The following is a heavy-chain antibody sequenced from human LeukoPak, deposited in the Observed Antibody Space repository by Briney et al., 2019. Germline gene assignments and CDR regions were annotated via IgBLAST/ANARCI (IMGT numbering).Heavy chain of an antibody. CDR1: GFTFSSYS. Sequence: GGSLRLSCAACGFTFSSYSMNWVRQAPGKGLEWVSSISSSSSYIYYADSVKGRFTISRDNAKNSLYLQMNSLRAEDTAVYYCARDEYSSSWTFDYWGQGTLVTVSS. CDR2: ISSSSSYI. CDR3: ARDEYSSSWTFDY. D-gene: IGHD6-13*01. V-gene: IGHV3-21*01. J-gene: IGHJ4*02.